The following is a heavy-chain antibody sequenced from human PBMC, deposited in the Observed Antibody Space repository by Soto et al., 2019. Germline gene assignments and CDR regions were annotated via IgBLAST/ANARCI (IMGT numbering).Heavy chain of an antibody. V-gene: IGHV3-23*01. CDR2: ISRYGDFT. CDR3: ATATYLDHDSRGYLFDN. CDR1: GFTFNIYA. D-gene: IGHD3-22*01. J-gene: IGHJ4*02. Sequence: EVQLLESGGDLIQPGGSLRLSCAASGFTFNIYAMTWVRQAPGKGLEWVSAISRYGDFTYYADSVEGRFTISRDNSKNTLYLQMNSLRAEDTAVYYCATATYLDHDSRGYLFDNWGQGTLVTVSS.